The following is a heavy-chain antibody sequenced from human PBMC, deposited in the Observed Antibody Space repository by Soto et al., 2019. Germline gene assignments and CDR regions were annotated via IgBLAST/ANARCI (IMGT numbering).Heavy chain of an antibody. D-gene: IGHD6-19*01. V-gene: IGHV3-11*01. CDR1: GFTFSDFY. J-gene: IGHJ4*02. CDR3: ARIGAVGYYFDS. Sequence: QVQLVESGGGLVKPGGSLRLSCAASGFTFSDFYMSWIRQAPGKGLEWVSYIGGRGNSIYYADSVKGRFTISRDNAKNSLTLEMNSLRAEDTAVYFCARIGAVGYYFDSWGQGTLVTVSS. CDR2: IGGRGNSI.